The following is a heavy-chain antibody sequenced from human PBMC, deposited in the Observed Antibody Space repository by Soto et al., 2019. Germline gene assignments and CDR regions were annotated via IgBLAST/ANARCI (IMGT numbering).Heavy chain of an antibody. CDR3: ARATYYDFWSGYPVDY. D-gene: IGHD3-3*01. V-gene: IGHV3-11*01. CDR2: ISSSGSTI. J-gene: IGHJ4*02. Sequence: GGSLRLSCAASGFTFSDYYMSWIRQAPGKGLEWVSYISSSGSTIYYADSVKGRFTISRDNAKNSLYLQMNSLRAEDTAVYYCARATYYDFWSGYPVDYWGQGTLVTVSS. CDR1: GFTFSDYY.